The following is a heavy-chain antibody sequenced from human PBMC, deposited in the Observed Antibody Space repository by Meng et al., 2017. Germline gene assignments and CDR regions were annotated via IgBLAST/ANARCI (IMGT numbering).Heavy chain of an antibody. J-gene: IGHJ4*02. D-gene: IGHD5-24*01. Sequence: SVKVSCKASGGTFSSYAISWVRQAPGQGLEWMGGIIPIFGTANYAQKFQGRVTITADKSTSTAYMELSSLRSEDTAVYYCASRPMATIGDYWGQGTLVTVSS. CDR1: GGTFSSYA. CDR3: ASRPMATIGDY. CDR2: IIPIFGTA. V-gene: IGHV1-69*06.